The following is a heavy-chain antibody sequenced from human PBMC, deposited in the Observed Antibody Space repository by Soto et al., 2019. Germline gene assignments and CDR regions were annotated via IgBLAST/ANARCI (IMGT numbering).Heavy chain of an antibody. CDR2: IRSKAYGGTT. V-gene: IGHV3-49*05. Sequence: KPGGSLRLSCTASGFTFGDYAMSWFRQAPGKGLEWVGFIRSKAYGGTTEYAASVKGRFTISRDDSKSIAYLQMNSLKTEDTAVYYCTSSSVGYSYGYDGAFDIWGQGTMVTVSS. CDR3: TSSSVGYSYGYDGAFDI. J-gene: IGHJ3*02. CDR1: GFTFGDYA. D-gene: IGHD5-18*01.